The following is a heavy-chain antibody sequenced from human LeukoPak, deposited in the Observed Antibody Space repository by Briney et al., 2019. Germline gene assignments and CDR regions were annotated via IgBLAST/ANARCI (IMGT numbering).Heavy chain of an antibody. V-gene: IGHV3-21*01. CDR1: GFIISSYS. J-gene: IGHJ4*02. CDR2: ISSSSSYI. CDR3: ARDSSGSYFFLDY. Sequence: GGPLRLSCAASGFIISSYSMNCVRQAPGKGKEGVSSISSSSSYIYYADAVKGRFTISRDNDKISLYLQMNRLRAEDTAVYYCARDSSGSYFFLDYWGQGTLVTVSS. D-gene: IGHD1-26*01.